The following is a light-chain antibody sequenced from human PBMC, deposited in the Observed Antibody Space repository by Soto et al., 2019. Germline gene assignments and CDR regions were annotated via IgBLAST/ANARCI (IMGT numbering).Light chain of an antibody. V-gene: IGKV1-9*01. J-gene: IGKJ1*01. CDR1: QGISSY. CDR3: QQYNSWPRT. Sequence: IQLTQSPSSLSASVGDRVTITCRASQGISSYLGWYQQKPGKAPNLLIYDASTLHSGVPSRFSGGGSGTDFTLTITSLQSEDFAVYYCQQYNSWPRTFGQGTKVDIK. CDR2: DAS.